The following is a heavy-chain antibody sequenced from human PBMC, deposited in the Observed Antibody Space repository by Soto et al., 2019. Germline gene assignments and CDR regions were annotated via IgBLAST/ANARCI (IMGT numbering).Heavy chain of an antibody. J-gene: IGHJ4*02. CDR1: GYTFTSYY. CDR2: INPSGGRT. D-gene: IGHD3-22*01. CDR3: ARDILNYYDSSGYLDY. Sequence: GASVKVSCKASGYTFTSYYMHWVRQAPGQGLEWMGIINPSGGRTSYAQKFQGRVTMTRDTSTSTVYMELSSLRSEDTAVYYCARDILNYYDSSGYLDYWGQGSLVTVSS. V-gene: IGHV1-46*01.